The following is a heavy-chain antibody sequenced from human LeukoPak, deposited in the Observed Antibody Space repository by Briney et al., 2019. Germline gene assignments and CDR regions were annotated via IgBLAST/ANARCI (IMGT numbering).Heavy chain of an antibody. CDR1: GYSIGSGYY. D-gene: IGHD6-19*01. CDR2: IYRSGNT. CDR3: ARGRGSSGWFDAFDI. J-gene: IGHJ3*02. V-gene: IGHV4-38-2*01. Sequence: SETLSLTCDVSGYSIGSGYYWGWIRQPPGKGLEWIGSIYRSGNTYYNPSLKSRVAISVDTSKNQFSLYLSSVTAADTAVYYCARGRGSSGWFDAFDIWGQGTMVTVSS.